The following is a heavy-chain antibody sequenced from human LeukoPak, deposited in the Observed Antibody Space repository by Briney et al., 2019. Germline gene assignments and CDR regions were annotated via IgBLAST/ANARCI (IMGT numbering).Heavy chain of an antibody. V-gene: IGHV1-2*06. J-gene: IGHJ6*02. CDR3: ASERSYGDYYYCYGTDV. CDR1: GYTFTGYY. D-gene: IGHD4-17*01. CDR2: INPNSGGT. Sequence: ASVKVSCKASGYTFTGYYMHWVRQAPGQGLEWMGRINPNSGGTNYAQKFQGRVTMTGDTSISTAYMELSRLRSDDTAVYYCASERSYGDYYYCYGTDVWGQGTTVTVSS.